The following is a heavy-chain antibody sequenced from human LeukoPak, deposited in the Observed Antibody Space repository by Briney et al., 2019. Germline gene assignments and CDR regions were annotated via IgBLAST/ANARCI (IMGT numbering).Heavy chain of an antibody. CDR2: INTNTGNP. J-gene: IGHJ4*02. D-gene: IGHD3-22*01. V-gene: IGHV7-4-1*02. Sequence: ASVTVSCKASGYTFTSYAMNWVRQAPGQGLEWMGWINTNTGNPTYAQGFTGRFVFSLDTSVSTAYLQISSLKAEDTAVYYCARTGMHSSGYYYPRLGYWGQGTLVTVSS. CDR3: ARTGMHSSGYYYPRLGY. CDR1: GYTFTSYA.